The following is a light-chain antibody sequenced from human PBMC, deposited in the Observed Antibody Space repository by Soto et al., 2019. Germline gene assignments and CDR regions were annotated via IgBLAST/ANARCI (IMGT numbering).Light chain of an antibody. J-gene: IGKJ1*01. CDR1: QSVTSTY. CDR2: GAS. V-gene: IGKV3-20*01. Sequence: EIVLRQSPGTLSLSPGERATLSCRASQSVTSTYLAWYQQKPGQAPRLLIYGASDRATGIPDRFSGGGAGTDFTLSISRLEPEDFAVYYCQQYGSSPLTFGQGTNVEIK. CDR3: QQYGSSPLT.